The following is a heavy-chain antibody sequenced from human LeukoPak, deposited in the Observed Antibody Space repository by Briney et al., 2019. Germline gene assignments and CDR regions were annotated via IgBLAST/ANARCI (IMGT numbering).Heavy chain of an antibody. D-gene: IGHD6-13*01. V-gene: IGHV3-48*01. CDR1: GFTFSSYG. J-gene: IGHJ6*02. Sequence: GGSLRLSCAASGFTFSSYGINWVRQAPGKGLEWVSYISGSSSAIYYADSVKGRFTVSRDNAKNSLYLQMNSLRVEDTAMYYCARGQQHLVKNRYYYYGMDVWGQGTTVTVSS. CDR2: ISGSSSAI. CDR3: ARGQQHLVKNRYYYYGMDV.